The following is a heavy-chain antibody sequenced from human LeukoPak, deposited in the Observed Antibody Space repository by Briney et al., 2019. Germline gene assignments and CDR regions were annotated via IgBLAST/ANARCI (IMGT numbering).Heavy chain of an antibody. Sequence: SETLSLTCAVYGGTFSGHYWSWIRQPPGKGLEWIGEINHSGSTNYNPSLKSRVTISVDTSKNQFSLKLSSVTAADTAVYYCARSGIAAAGIDYWGQGTLVTVSS. V-gene: IGHV4-34*01. CDR1: GGTFSGHY. CDR3: ARSGIAAAGIDY. J-gene: IGHJ4*02. D-gene: IGHD6-13*01. CDR2: INHSGST.